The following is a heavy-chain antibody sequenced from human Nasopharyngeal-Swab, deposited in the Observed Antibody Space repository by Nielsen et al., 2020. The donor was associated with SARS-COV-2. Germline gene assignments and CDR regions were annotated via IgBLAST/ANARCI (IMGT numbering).Heavy chain of an antibody. V-gene: IGHV3-9*01. J-gene: IGHJ6*03. CDR3: AKDMSPNTYYYYMDV. CDR1: GFTFDDYA. CDR2: ISWNSGSI. Sequence: GGSLRLSCAASGFTFDDYAMHWVRQAPGKGLEWVSGISWNSGSIGYADSVKGRFTISRDNAKNSLCLQMNSLRAEDTALYYCAKDMSPNTYYYYMDVWGKGTTVTVSS.